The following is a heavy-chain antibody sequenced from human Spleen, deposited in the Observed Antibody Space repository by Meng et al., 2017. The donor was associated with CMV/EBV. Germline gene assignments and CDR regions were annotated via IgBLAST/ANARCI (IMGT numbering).Heavy chain of an antibody. D-gene: IGHD1-26*01. V-gene: IGHV3-74*03. Sequence: GESLKISCTASGFSLSSYWMHWVRQAPGKGLVWVSHINSDGSFTTYTDSVKGRFTISRDIAKNTLYLQMNSLRAEDTAVYYCARGGIKGLDCWGQGTRVTVSS. CDR2: INSDGSFT. J-gene: IGHJ4*02. CDR1: GFSLSSYW. CDR3: ARGGIKGLDC.